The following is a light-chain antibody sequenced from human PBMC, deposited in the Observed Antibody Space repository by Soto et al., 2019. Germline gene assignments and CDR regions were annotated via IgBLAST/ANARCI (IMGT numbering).Light chain of an antibody. CDR3: SSYTFSSTLVV. CDR1: SSDVGGYNF. Sequence: QSALTQPASVSGSPGQSITISCTGTSSDVGGYNFVSWYQQHPGKAPRLMIFEVNNRPSGVSDRFSGSKSGNTASLTISGFQAEDEDDYYCSSYTFSSTLVVFGGGTKLTVL. J-gene: IGLJ3*02. V-gene: IGLV2-14*01. CDR2: EVN.